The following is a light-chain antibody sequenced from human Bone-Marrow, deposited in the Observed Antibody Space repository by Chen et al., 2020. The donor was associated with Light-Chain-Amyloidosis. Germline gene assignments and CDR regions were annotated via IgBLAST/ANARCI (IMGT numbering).Light chain of an antibody. J-gene: IGKJ4*01. CDR3: QQYGTSPLT. CDR1: QTFSSNY. Sequence: EIVLTQSPGTLSLSPGEGANLSCRASQTFSSNYLTWYQQKLGQAPRLLIYGSSSRATGIPDRFTGSGSRTDFTLTINRLEPEDFAMYYCQQYGTSPLTFGGGTKVEIK. V-gene: IGKV3-20*01. CDR2: GSS.